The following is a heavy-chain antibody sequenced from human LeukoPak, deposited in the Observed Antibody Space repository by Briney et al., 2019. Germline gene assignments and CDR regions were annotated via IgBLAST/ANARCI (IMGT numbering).Heavy chain of an antibody. D-gene: IGHD3-16*01. J-gene: IGHJ4*02. CDR2: TNPNSGGT. CDR1: GYTFTGYY. Sequence: ASVKVSCMASGYTFTGYYMHWVRQAPGRGREWMGRTNPNSGGTNYAQKLQGGVTLTRDTSISTAYMELSRLRSEHTAVYCYARDTWGFDYWGQGTLVTVS. V-gene: IGHV1-2*06. CDR3: ARDTWGFDY.